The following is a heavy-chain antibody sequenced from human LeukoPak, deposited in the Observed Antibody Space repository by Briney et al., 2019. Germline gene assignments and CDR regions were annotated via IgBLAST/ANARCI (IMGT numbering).Heavy chain of an antibody. V-gene: IGHV4-38-2*02. CDR2: IYHSGST. Sequence: SETLSLTCTVSGYSISSGYYWGWIRQPPGKGLEWIGSIYHSGSTYYNPSLKSRVTISVDTSKNQFSLKLSSVTAADTAVYYCARDGDGHLEILFDYWGQGTLVTVSS. CDR3: ARDGDGHLEILFDY. D-gene: IGHD5-24*01. CDR1: GYSISSGYY. J-gene: IGHJ4*02.